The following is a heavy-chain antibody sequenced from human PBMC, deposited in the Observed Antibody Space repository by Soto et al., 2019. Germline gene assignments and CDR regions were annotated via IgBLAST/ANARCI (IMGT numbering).Heavy chain of an antibody. J-gene: IGHJ4*02. V-gene: IGHV3-30-3*01. D-gene: IGHD6-13*01. CDR3: ASVHSSSSFDY. CDR2: ISYDGSNK. CDR1: GFTFSSYA. Sequence: GGSLRLSCAASGFTFSSYAMHWVRQAPGKGLEWVAVISYDGSNKYYADSVKGRFTISRDNSKNTLYLQMNSLRAEDTAVYYCASVHSSSSFDYWGQGTLVTVSS.